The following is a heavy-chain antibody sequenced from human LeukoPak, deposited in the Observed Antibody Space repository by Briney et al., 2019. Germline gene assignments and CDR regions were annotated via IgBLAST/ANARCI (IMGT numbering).Heavy chain of an antibody. J-gene: IGHJ6*03. CDR2: ISYDGSNK. Sequence: SGGSLRLSCAASGFTFSSYAMHWVRQAPGKGLKWVAVISYDGSNKYYADSVKGRFTISRDNSKNTLYLQMNSLRAEDTAVYYCARGASPYYYYYYMDVWGKGTTVTVSS. CDR1: GFTFSSYA. V-gene: IGHV3-30*04. CDR3: ARGASPYYYYYYMDV.